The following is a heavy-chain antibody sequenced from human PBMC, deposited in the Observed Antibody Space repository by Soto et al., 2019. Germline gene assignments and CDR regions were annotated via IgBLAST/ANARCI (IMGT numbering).Heavy chain of an antibody. D-gene: IGHD2-21*01. V-gene: IGHV4-31*03. Sequence: QVQLQGSGPGLVKPSQTLSLTCTVSGGSISSGGYYWTWIRQHPGKGLEWIGYIYYNGDTYYNPSLKSRVTISVDTSKNQFSLKLYSVTAADTAVYYCVRGGGEKFAMYDAFEIWGQGKMVTVSS. CDR2: IYYNGDT. J-gene: IGHJ3*02. CDR1: GGSISSGGYY. CDR3: VRGGGEKFAMYDAFEI.